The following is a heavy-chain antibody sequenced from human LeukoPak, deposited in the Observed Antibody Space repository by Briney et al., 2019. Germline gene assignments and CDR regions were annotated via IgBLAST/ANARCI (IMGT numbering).Heavy chain of an antibody. J-gene: IGHJ4*02. CDR2: INHSGST. CDR1: GGSFYGCC. D-gene: IGHD1-14*01. V-gene: IGHV4-34*01. CDR3: GRKARTYYFDY. Sequence: SETLSLTCGVYGGSFYGCCWSWIRQPPGKGLEWIGEINHSGSTNYNPSLKSRVTISVDTSKNQFSLKLSSVTAADTAVYYCGRKARTYYFDYWGQGTLVTVSS.